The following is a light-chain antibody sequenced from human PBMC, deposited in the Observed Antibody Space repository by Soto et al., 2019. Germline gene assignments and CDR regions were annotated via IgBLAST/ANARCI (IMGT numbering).Light chain of an antibody. CDR3: QQYTGPPTT. CDR2: GAS. V-gene: IGKV3-20*01. Sequence: IVMTQSPATLSVSPGERAILSFRASQTVSSNYLAWCQQRPGQAPRLLIYGASTRAAGIPDRFSGSGSGTDFTLTITRLEPEDSAVYFCQQYTGPPTTFGQGTRLEI. CDR1: QTVSSNY. J-gene: IGKJ5*01.